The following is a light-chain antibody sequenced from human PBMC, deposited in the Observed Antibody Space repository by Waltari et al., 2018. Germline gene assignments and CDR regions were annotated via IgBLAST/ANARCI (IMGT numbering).Light chain of an antibody. Sequence: EIVMTHSPATLSVSPGERATLSCTASQTVNGNLAWYQQKPGQAPRLLIYGASTRATYIPPRLSGMGSGTEFTLTISSLQSEVFAIYYCQQYNYWPWTFGQGTKVEIK. J-gene: IGKJ1*01. CDR1: QTVNGN. CDR2: GAS. V-gene: IGKV3-15*01. CDR3: QQYNYWPWT.